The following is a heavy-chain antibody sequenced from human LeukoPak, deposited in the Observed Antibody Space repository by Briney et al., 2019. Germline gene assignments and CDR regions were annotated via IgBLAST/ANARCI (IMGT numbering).Heavy chain of an antibody. Sequence: SETLSLTCTLSGGSISSYYWSWIRQPPGKGLEWIGYIYYSGSTNYNPSLKSRVTISVDTSKNQFSLKLSSVTAADTAVYYCARHGAKITMVRGANWFDPWGQGTLVTVSS. CDR1: GGSISSYY. J-gene: IGHJ5*02. V-gene: IGHV4-59*08. CDR3: ARHGAKITMVRGANWFDP. CDR2: IYYSGST. D-gene: IGHD3-10*01.